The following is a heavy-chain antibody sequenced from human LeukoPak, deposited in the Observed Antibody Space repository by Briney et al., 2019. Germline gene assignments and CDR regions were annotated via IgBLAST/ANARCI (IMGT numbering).Heavy chain of an antibody. CDR1: GGSISSSGYC. J-gene: IGHJ4*02. Sequence: SETLSLTCTVSGGSISSSGYCWAWIRQRPGQGLEWIGSICYSGSTYYNPSLKSRITISIDTSKNQFSLRLTSVTAADTAVYYCARRLFKIAVAGHYDYWGQGTLVTVSS. D-gene: IGHD6-19*01. CDR2: ICYSGST. V-gene: IGHV4-39*07. CDR3: ARRLFKIAVAGHYDY.